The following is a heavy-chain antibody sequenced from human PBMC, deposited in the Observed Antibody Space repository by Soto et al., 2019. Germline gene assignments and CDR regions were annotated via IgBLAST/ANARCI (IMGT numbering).Heavy chain of an antibody. J-gene: IGHJ6*02. V-gene: IGHV5-10-1*01. D-gene: IGHD3-16*01. CDR1: GYSCTSYW. Sequence: GQSLKISCKGSGYSCTSYWISWVRQMPGKGLEWMGRIDPSDSYTNYSPSFQGHVTISADKSISTAYLQWSSLKASDTAMYYCASYTGGYYYYGMDVWGQGTTVTVSS. CDR3: ASYTGGYYYYGMDV. CDR2: IDPSDSYT.